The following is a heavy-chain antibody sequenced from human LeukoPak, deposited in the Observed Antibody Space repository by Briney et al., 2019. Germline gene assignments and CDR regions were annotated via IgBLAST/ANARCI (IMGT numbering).Heavy chain of an antibody. CDR3: ARVNYGSSWYLGY. V-gene: IGHV3-33*01. Sequence: PGRSLRLSCAASGFTFSSYGMHWVRQAPGKGLEWVAVIWYDGSNKYYADSVKGRFTISRDNSKNTLYLQMNSLRAEDTAVYYCARVNYGSSWYLGYWGQGTLVTVSS. D-gene: IGHD6-13*01. J-gene: IGHJ4*02. CDR2: IWYDGSNK. CDR1: GFTFSSYG.